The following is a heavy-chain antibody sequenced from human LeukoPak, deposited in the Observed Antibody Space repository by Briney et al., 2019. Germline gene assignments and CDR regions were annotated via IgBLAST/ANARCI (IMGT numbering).Heavy chain of an antibody. V-gene: IGHV3-23*01. CDR3: AKDLGNWFDP. CDR2: ISGSGGST. Sequence: ETLSLTCTVSGGSINSYYWSWVRQAPGKGLEWVSAISGSGGSTYYADSVKGRFTISRDNSKNTLYLQMNSLRAEDTAVYYCAKDLGNWFDPWGQGTLVTVSS. J-gene: IGHJ5*02. CDR1: GGSINSYY.